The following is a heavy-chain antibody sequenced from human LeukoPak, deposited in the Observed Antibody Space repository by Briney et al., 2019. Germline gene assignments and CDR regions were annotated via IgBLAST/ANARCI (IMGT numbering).Heavy chain of an antibody. V-gene: IGHV3-7*01. CDR3: ARDSGDTVTPSRPYFYY. CDR1: EFTFSDYW. CDR2: IKQDGSET. Sequence: GGSLRLSCAAFEFTFSDYWMSWVRQAPGKGLEWVANIKQDGSETYYVDSVKGRFIVSRDNARDSLYLQMNGLRADDTAVYYCARDSGDTVTPSRPYFYYWGQGTLVTFSS. J-gene: IGHJ4*02. D-gene: IGHD4-11*01.